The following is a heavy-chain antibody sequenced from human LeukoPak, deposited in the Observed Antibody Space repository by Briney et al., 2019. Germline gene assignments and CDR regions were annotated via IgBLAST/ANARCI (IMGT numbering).Heavy chain of an antibody. CDR3: AKEGARWEPSFSAFDI. D-gene: IGHD1-26*01. Sequence: GGSLRLSCGASGFTFSSHGMNWVRQAPGKGLEWVSGISPSGGITYYTDSVKGRFTISRDNSKNTVSLQMNSLRGEDTAVYYCAKEGARWEPSFSAFDIWGQGTMVTVSS. J-gene: IGHJ3*02. CDR2: ISPSGGIT. V-gene: IGHV3-23*01. CDR1: GFTFSSHG.